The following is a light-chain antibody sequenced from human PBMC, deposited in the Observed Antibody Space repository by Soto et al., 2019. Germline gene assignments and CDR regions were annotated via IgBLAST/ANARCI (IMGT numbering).Light chain of an antibody. CDR2: GAS. CDR1: QGISNH. V-gene: IGKV1-9*01. J-gene: IGKJ3*01. Sequence: DIQLTQSPSFLSASIGDRVTITCRAGQGISNHFAWYQQKPGKAPRLLIYGASTLQSGVPSRFSGSESGTEFTLTISSLQPEDFATYYCQQFYSYPFTFGPGTKVYVK. CDR3: QQFYSYPFT.